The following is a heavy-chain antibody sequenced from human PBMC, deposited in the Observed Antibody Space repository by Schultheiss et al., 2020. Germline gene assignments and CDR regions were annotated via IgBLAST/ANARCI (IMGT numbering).Heavy chain of an antibody. CDR2: INHSGST. J-gene: IGHJ5*02. CDR1: GGSISSSNW. V-gene: IGHV4-4*02. CDR3: ARHGTPLYYYDRTTVNWFDP. Sequence: SETLSLTCAVSGGSISSSNWWSWVRQPPGKGLEWIGEINHSGSTNYNPSLKSRVTISVDTSKNQFSLKLSSVTAADTAVYYCARHGTPLYYYDRTTVNWFDPWGQGTLVTVSS. D-gene: IGHD3-22*01.